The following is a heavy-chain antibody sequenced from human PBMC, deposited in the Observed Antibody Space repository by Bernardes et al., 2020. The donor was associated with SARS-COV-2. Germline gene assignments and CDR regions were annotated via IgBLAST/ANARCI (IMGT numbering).Heavy chain of an antibody. CDR2: INPNSGGT. D-gene: IGHD5-12*01. CDR1: GYIFHAYH. V-gene: IGHV1-2*02. J-gene: IGHJ4*02. Sequence: ASVKVSCKTSGYIFHAYHLHWVRQAPGQGLEWMGWINPNSGGTNFAQKFQGRVTMTRDTSINTAYMELGRLRSDDTALYYCARDVDMATINPAGAGYYFDHWGQGTLVTVSS. CDR3: ARDVDMATINPAGAGYYFDH.